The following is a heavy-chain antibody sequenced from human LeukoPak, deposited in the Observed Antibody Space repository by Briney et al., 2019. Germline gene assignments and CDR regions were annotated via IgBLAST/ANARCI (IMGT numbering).Heavy chain of an antibody. CDR3: AKTTAGYSSGRYPGWPVDY. CDR2: ISGSGGRT. CDR1: GFPYGSYA. J-gene: IGHJ4*02. Sequence: GGSVRLPCAVSGFPYGSYAMFWLRQAPGGALECVSDISGSGGRTFYADSVKGRLTISRENSENTVYLQMNSLRADDTAVYYCAKTTAGYSSGRYPGWPVDYWGQGTLVTVSS. D-gene: IGHD6-19*01. V-gene: IGHV3-23*01.